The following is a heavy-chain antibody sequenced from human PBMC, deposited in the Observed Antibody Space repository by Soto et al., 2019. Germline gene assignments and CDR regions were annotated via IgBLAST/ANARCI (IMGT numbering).Heavy chain of an antibody. CDR3: AIENWGPGGHYFDY. CDR1: GGTFNSFG. CDR2: IIPVFGTI. J-gene: IGHJ4*02. V-gene: IGHV1-69*06. D-gene: IGHD7-27*01. Sequence: QVHVVQSGAEVKKPGSSVKVPCKAYGGTFNSFGIKWVRQAPGQGLEWVGGIIPVFGTINYAQKFRGRVTITADTSTSTSYMELSSLRSDDMAVYYCAIENWGPGGHYFDYWGQGTLVTVSS.